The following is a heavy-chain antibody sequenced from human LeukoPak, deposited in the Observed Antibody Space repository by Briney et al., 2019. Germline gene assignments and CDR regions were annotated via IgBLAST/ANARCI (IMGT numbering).Heavy chain of an antibody. Sequence: GASVKVSCKASGYTVTSTYIHWVRQAPGQGFEWMSIINPSNGITRFAQKFQGRVSMTSDTSTSTVNMELTGLRSEDTAVYYCAREDPSGSSFDYWGQGALVTVSS. CDR2: INPSNGIT. J-gene: IGHJ4*02. V-gene: IGHV1-46*01. CDR1: GYTVTSTY. D-gene: IGHD3-10*01. CDR3: AREDPSGSSFDY.